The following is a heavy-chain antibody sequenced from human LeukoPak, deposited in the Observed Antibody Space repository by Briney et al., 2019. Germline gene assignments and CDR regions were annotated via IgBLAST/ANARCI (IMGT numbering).Heavy chain of an antibody. CDR1: GGSISSYY. D-gene: IGHD5-18*01. V-gene: IGHV4-59*01. Sequence: SETLSLTCTVSGGSISSYYWSWIRQPPGKGLEWIGYIYYSGSTNYNPSLKSRVTISVDTSKNQFSLKLTSVTVADTAVYYCVRGWGYSYGFEAFDIWGQGTMVTVSS. J-gene: IGHJ3*02. CDR2: IYYSGST. CDR3: VRGWGYSYGFEAFDI.